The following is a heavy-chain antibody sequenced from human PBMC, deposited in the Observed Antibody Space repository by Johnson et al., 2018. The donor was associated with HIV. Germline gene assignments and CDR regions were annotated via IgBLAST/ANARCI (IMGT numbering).Heavy chain of an antibody. Sequence: VQLVESGGGVVQPGGSLRLSCAASGFTVSSNYMSWVRQAPGKGLEWVSVIYSGGSTYYADSVKGRFTISRDNSKNTLYLQMNSLRAEDTAVYYCARGRITMVQGVIFGAFDIWGQGTMVTVSS. D-gene: IGHD3-10*01. V-gene: IGHV3-66*02. CDR1: GFTVSSNY. CDR2: IYSGGST. J-gene: IGHJ3*02. CDR3: ARGRITMVQGVIFGAFDI.